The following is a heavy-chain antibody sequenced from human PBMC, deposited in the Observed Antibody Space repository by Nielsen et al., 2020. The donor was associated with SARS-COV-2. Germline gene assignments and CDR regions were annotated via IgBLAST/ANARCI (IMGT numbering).Heavy chain of an antibody. V-gene: IGHV4-59*01. CDR2: INNSGST. CDR1: GGSITKYY. CDR3: ARGSDEGLAL. J-gene: IGHJ4*02. D-gene: IGHD3-3*01. Sequence: SETLSLTCSVSGGSITKYYWSWIRQTPGKRLEWIGYINNSGSTNYNPLLKSRVTLSVDTSQNQVSLKLTSVTAADTAVYYCARGSDEGLALWGQGTLVTVSS.